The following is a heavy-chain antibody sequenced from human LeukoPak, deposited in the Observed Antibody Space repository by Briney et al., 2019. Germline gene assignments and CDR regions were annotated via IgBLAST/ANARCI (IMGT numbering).Heavy chain of an antibody. J-gene: IGHJ5*02. CDR3: ARGAPIRVAVAATFDP. CDR2: INPSGGST. V-gene: IGHV1-46*01. D-gene: IGHD6-19*01. CDR1: GYTFTSYY. Sequence: GASVKVSCKASGYTFTSYYMHWVRQAPGQGLEWMGIINPSGGSTSYAQKFQGRVTITRDTSASTAYMELSSLRSEDTAVYYCARGAPIRVAVAATFDPWGQGTLVTVPS.